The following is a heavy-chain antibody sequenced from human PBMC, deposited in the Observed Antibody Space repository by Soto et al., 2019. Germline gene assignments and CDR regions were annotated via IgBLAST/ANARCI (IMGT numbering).Heavy chain of an antibody. J-gene: IGHJ4*02. CDR2: INPDSGGT. Sequence: GASVKVSCKASGYTFTGYYMHWVRQAPGQGLEWMGWINPDSGGTNYAQKFQGWVTMTRDTSISTAYMELSRLRSDDTAVYYCARGVSSGWTLDYWGQGTLVTVSS. D-gene: IGHD6-19*01. CDR1: GYTFTGYY. V-gene: IGHV1-2*04. CDR3: ARGVSSGWTLDY.